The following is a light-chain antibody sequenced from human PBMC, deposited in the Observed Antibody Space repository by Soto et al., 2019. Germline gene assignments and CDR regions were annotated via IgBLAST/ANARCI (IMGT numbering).Light chain of an antibody. CDR3: TSYAGSNNLV. CDR1: SNDIGGYNY. J-gene: IGLJ1*01. CDR2: DVT. Sequence: QSVLTQPPSASGSPGQSVTISCTGTSNDIGGYNYVSWYQHHPGKAPRLIIYDVTKRPSGVLDRFSGSKSGNTASLTVAELQTYDEAEYFCTSYAGSNNLVFGTGTKLTVL. V-gene: IGLV2-8*01.